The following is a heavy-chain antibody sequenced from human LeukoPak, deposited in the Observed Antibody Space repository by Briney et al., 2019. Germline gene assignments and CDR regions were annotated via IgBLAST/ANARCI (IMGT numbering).Heavy chain of an antibody. D-gene: IGHD4-23*01. CDR1: GGSFSGYY. V-gene: IGHV4-34*01. J-gene: IGHJ4*02. Sequence: SETLSLTCAVYGGSFSGYYWSWIRQPPGKGLEWIGEINHSGSTNYNPSLKSRVTISVDTSKNQFSLKLSSVTAADTAVYYCARGLSYGGNAEYWGQGTQVTVSS. CDR3: ARGLSYGGNAEY. CDR2: INHSGST.